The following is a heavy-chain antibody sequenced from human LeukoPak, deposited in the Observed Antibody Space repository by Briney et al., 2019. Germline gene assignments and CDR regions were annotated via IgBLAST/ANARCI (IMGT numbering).Heavy chain of an antibody. V-gene: IGHV3-7*04. CDR3: ARAPRLGYCSGGSCYSVRDYYGMDV. CDR1: GFTFSSYW. Sequence: GGSLRLSCAASGFTFSSYWMSWVRQATGKGLEWVANIKQDGSEKYYVDSVKGRFTISRDNAKNSLYLQMNSLRAEDTAVYYCARAPRLGYCSGGSCYSVRDYYGMDVWGQGTTVTVSS. J-gene: IGHJ6*02. D-gene: IGHD2-15*01. CDR2: IKQDGSEK.